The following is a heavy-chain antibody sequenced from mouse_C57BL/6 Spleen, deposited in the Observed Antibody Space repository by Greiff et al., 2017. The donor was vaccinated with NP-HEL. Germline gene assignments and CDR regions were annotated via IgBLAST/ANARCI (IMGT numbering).Heavy chain of an antibody. Sequence: VQLQQSGAELVRPGTSVKMSCKASGYTFTNYWIGWAKQRPGHGLEWIGDIYPGGGYTNYNEKFKGKATLTADESSSTAYMQFSSLTSEDSAIYYCARGYYGSSYFDYWGQGTTLTVSS. D-gene: IGHD1-1*01. V-gene: IGHV1-63*01. CDR1: GYTFTNYW. CDR3: ARGYYGSSYFDY. J-gene: IGHJ2*01. CDR2: IYPGGGYT.